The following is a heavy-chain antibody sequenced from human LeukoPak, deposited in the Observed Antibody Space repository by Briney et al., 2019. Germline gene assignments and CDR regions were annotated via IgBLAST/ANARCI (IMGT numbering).Heavy chain of an antibody. D-gene: IGHD3-10*01. CDR1: GGSFSGYY. CDR2: INHSGST. CDR3: ARAVYVNYYGSGSYWNY. Sequence: SETLSLTCAVYGGSFSGYYWSWIRQPPGKGLEWIGEINHSGSTNYNPSLKSRVTISVDTSKNQFSLKLSYVTAADTAVYYCARAVYVNYYGSGSYWNYWGQGTLVTVSS. V-gene: IGHV4-34*01. J-gene: IGHJ4*02.